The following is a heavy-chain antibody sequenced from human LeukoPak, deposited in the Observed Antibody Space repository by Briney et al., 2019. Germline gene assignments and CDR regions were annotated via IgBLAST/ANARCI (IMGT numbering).Heavy chain of an antibody. V-gene: IGHV3-66*01. CDR1: GFTFNNAW. J-gene: IGHJ4*02. CDR3: ARGLVQTGYSSSSYVH. D-gene: IGHD6-19*01. CDR2: MFASGST. Sequence: GGSLRLSCAASGFTFNNAWMSWVRQAPGKGLEWVSVMFASGSTYYADSVKDRFTFSRDIFRNTLFLQLNSLTVEDTALYYCARGLVQTGYSSSSYVHWGQGTLVTVSS.